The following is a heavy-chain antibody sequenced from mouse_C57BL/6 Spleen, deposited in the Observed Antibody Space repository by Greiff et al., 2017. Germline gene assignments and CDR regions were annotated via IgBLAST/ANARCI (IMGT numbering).Heavy chain of an antibody. D-gene: IGHD1-1*01. CDR2: IDPSDSYT. V-gene: IGHV1-59*01. CDR3: SRGDYYGSSFAWFAY. Sequence: QVQLQQPGAELVRPGTSVKLSCKASGYTFTSYWMHWVKQRPGQGLEWIGVIDPSDSYTNYNQQFKGKATLTVDTSSSTAYMQLSSLTSETSAFYYCSRGDYYGSSFAWFAYWGQGTLVTVSA. CDR1: GYTFTSYW. J-gene: IGHJ3*01.